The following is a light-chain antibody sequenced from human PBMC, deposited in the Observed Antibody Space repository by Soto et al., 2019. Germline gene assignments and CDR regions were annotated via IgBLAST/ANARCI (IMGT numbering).Light chain of an antibody. V-gene: IGKV3-20*01. Sequence: EIVLTQSPGTLSLSPGERATLSCRASQSVISSYLAWYQQRPGQAPRLLIYGASSRATGTPDRFSGSGSGTDFTLTISRLEPEDFAVYYCQQYGTSPPTYTFGQGTKLEIK. J-gene: IGKJ2*01. CDR1: QSVISSY. CDR3: QQYGTSPPTYT. CDR2: GAS.